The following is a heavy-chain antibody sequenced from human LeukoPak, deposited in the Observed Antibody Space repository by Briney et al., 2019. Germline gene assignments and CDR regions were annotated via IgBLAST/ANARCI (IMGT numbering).Heavy chain of an antibody. D-gene: IGHD6-19*01. V-gene: IGHV3-23*01. CDR3: AKDPRYSSGWISWGFDY. CDR1: GFTFSSYA. CDR2: ISGSGGST. Sequence: GGSLRLYCAASGFTFSSYAMSWVRQAPGKGLEWVSAISGSGGSTYYADSVKGRFTISRDNSKNTLYLQMNSLRAEDTAVYYCAKDPRYSSGWISWGFDYWGQRALVTVSS. J-gene: IGHJ4*02.